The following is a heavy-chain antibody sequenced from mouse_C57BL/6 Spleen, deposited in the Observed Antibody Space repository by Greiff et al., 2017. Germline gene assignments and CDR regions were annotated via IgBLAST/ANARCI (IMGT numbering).Heavy chain of an antibody. CDR2: IDPSDSYT. CDR1: GYTFTSYW. D-gene: IGHD2-5*01. V-gene: IGHV1-50*01. J-gene: IGHJ3*01. Sequence: QVQLQQPGAELVKPGASVKLSCKASGYTFTSYWMQWVKQRPGQGLEWIGGIDPSDSYTNYTQKFKGKATLTVDTPSSTAYMQLSSLTSEDSAVYYCARRDSNYPAWFAYWGQGTLGTVSA. CDR3: ARRDSNYPAWFAY.